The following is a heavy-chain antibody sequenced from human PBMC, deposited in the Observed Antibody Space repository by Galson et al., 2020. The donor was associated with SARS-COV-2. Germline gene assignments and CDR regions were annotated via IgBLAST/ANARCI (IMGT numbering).Heavy chain of an antibody. D-gene: IGHD6-13*01. J-gene: IGHJ5*02. CDR3: ARDKAGVIAAAGTGFDP. Sequence: SETLSLTCTVSGGSISSYYWSWIRQPPGKGLEWIGYIYYSGSTNYNHSLKSRVTISVDTSKNQFSLKLSSVTAADTAVYYCARDKAGVIAAAGTGFDPWGQGTLVTVSS. CDR2: IYYSGST. V-gene: IGHV4-59*01. CDR1: GGSISSYY.